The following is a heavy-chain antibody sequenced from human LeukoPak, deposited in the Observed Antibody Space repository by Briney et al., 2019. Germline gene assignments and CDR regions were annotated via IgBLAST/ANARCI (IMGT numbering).Heavy chain of an antibody. D-gene: IGHD2-2*01. CDR2: ISYDGSNK. J-gene: IGHJ4*02. CDR1: GFTFSSYA. CDR3: AVGVNFDY. V-gene: IGHV3-30*04. Sequence: GRSLRLSCAASGFTFSSYAMHWVRQAPGKGLEWVAVISYDGSNKYYADSVKGRFTISRDNSKNTLYLQMNSLRAEDTAVYYCAVGVNFDYWGQGTLVTVSS.